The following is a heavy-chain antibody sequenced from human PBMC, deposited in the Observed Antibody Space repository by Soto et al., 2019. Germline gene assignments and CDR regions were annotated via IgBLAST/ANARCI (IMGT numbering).Heavy chain of an antibody. CDR1: GFNFNNYG. D-gene: IGHD3-22*01. CDR3: VKLMFDHDSSGFAGDY. CDR2: ISFQGTND. J-gene: IGHJ4*02. Sequence: QVHLVESGGGVVQPGGSLRLSCAGSGFNFNNYGMYWVRQAPGKGLEWVAFISFQGTNDYYAEAVKGRFTISKDYSKKTLLLQMNSLRADDTAMYYCVKLMFDHDSSGFAGDYWGQGTLVTVS. V-gene: IGHV3-30*18.